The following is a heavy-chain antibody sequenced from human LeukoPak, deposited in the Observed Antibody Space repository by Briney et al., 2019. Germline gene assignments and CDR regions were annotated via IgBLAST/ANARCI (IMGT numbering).Heavy chain of an antibody. J-gene: IGHJ4*02. CDR2: IRYSGNT. Sequence: SETLSLTCTVSGDSIINSRYYWGWIRQPPGKGLEWIASIRYSGNTFYNPSFKSRVTISVDTSNNQLSLRLSSVTAADAAVYYCARLRDGRWLLEYWGQGTLVTVSS. D-gene: IGHD4-23*01. CDR3: ARLRDGRWLLEY. CDR1: GDSIINSRYY. V-gene: IGHV4-39*01.